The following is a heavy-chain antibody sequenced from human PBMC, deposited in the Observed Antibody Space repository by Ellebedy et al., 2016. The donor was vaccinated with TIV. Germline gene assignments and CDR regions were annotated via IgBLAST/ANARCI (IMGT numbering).Heavy chain of an antibody. Sequence: GGSLRLSCAASGFIFSDYWMTWVRQAPGKGLEWVANIKGDGSEKYYVDSAKGRFTISRDNAKNTLYVQMNSLRAEDTAVYYCTKGGSTLQDSWGQGTLVTVSS. V-gene: IGHV3-7*01. J-gene: IGHJ4*02. CDR1: GFIFSDYW. D-gene: IGHD2/OR15-2a*01. CDR3: TKGGSTLQDS. CDR2: IKGDGSEK.